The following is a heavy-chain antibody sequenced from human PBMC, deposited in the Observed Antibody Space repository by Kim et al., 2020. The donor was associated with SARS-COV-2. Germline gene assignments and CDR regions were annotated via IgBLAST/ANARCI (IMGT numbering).Heavy chain of an antibody. CDR3: ATVEGGGSTRDY. CDR1: GFTFSNAW. J-gene: IGHJ4*02. CDR2: IKSKADGGTT. V-gene: IGHV3-15*01. Sequence: GGSLRLSCAASGFTFSNAWMSWVRQAPGKGLEWVGRIKSKADGGTTDYTAPVKGRFTISRYDSENTLYLQMSNLKSEDTAVYYCATVEGGGSTRDYWGQGTLVTVSS. D-gene: IGHD6-13*01.